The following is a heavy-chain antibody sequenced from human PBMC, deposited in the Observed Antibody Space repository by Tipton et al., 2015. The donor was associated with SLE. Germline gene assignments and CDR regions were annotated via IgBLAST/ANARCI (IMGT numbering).Heavy chain of an antibody. CDR3: ARHRGIPVGHYMDV. CDR1: GDSFSSNDQY. V-gene: IGHV4-39*07. CDR2: VYDSGNT. J-gene: IGHJ6*03. Sequence: LRLSCTVSGDSFSSNDQYRGWVRQPPGKGLEWIGSVYDSGNTFYSPSLKSRVSISLDTSKNQFSLRLTSVTAADTAVYYCARHRGIPVGHYMDVWGKGTTVTVSS. D-gene: IGHD2-2*01.